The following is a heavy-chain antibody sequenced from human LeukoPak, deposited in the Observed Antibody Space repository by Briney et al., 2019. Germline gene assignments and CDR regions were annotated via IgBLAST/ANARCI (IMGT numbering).Heavy chain of an antibody. Sequence: PGRSLRLSCAAPGFTFSSYAMHWVRQAPGKGLEWVAVISYDGSNKYYADSVKGRFTISRDNSKIMLYLQMNSLRVEDTAVYYCARGIGGIATGLDPWGQGTLVTVSS. CDR1: GFTFSSYA. D-gene: IGHD6-13*01. CDR2: ISYDGSNK. J-gene: IGHJ5*02. CDR3: ARGIGGIATGLDP. V-gene: IGHV3-30*03.